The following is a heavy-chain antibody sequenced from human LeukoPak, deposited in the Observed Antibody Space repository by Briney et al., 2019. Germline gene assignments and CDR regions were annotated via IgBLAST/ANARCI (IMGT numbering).Heavy chain of an antibody. V-gene: IGHV4-39*01. J-gene: IGHJ6*03. D-gene: IGHD1-26*01. CDR2: IYYSGST. CDR3: ARQCGNYLYYYYYMDV. Sequence: SETLSLTCTVSGGSISSSSYYWAWIRQPPGKGLEWIGSIYYSGSTYYNPSLKSRVTMSVDTSKNQFSLQLSSVTATDTAVYHCARQCGNYLYYYYYMDVWGEGTTVTVSS. CDR1: GGSISSSSYY.